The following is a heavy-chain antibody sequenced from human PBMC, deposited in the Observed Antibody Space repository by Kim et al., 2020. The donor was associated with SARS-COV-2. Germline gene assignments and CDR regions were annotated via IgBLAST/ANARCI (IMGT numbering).Heavy chain of an antibody. V-gene: IGHV3-64D*09. D-gene: IGHD6-19*01. J-gene: IGHJ4*02. Sequence: GGSLRLSCSGSGFTFSAYAMHWVRQAPGKGLEYVCAINSNGASTYYADSVKGRFTISRDNSKNTVYLQMSILIAEDTAVYYCVKEQWLVTSPFDDWGQGTLVTVSS. CDR1: GFTFSAYA. CDR2: INSNGAST. CDR3: VKEQWLVTSPFDD.